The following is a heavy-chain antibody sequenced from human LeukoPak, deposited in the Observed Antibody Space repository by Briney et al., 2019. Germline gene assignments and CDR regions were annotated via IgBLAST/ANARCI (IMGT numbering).Heavy chain of an antibody. CDR3: VRDLGGRSGH. D-gene: IGHD1-26*01. V-gene: IGHV3-74*01. CDR2: INEDGSTT. J-gene: IGHJ4*02. CDR1: GFTFSSNW. Sequence: GGSLRLSCAASGFTFSSNWLNWVRQAPGKGLGWVSRINEDGSTTNYADSVKGRSTIFRDNAKNTLYLQMNSLRAEDTAVYYCVRDLGGRSGHWGQGTLVTVSS.